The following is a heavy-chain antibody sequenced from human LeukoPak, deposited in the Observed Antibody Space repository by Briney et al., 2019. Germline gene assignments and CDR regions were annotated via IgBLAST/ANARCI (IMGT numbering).Heavy chain of an antibody. D-gene: IGHD3-10*01. J-gene: IGHJ4*02. V-gene: IGHV3-23*01. Sequence: GGSLRLSCAASGFTFSSYAMSWVRQAPGKGLEWVSAISGSGGSTYYADSVKGRFTISRDNSKNTLYLQMNSLRAEDTAVYYCAKVGISYGSGSYYNPFDYWGQGTLVTVSS. CDR3: AKVGISYGSGSYYNPFDY. CDR2: ISGSGGST. CDR1: GFTFSSYA.